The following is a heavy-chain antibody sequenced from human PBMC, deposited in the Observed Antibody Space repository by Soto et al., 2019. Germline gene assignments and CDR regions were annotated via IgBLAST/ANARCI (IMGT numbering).Heavy chain of an antibody. V-gene: IGHV3-33*01. CDR1: GFTFSSYG. D-gene: IGHD6-6*01. CDR3: AREGGDSSSPSARYYYYYGMDV. Sequence: PGGSLRLSCAASGFTFSSYGMHWVRQAPGKGLEWVAVIWYDGSNKYYADSVKGRFTISRDNSKNTLYLQMNSLRAEDAAVYYCAREGGDSSSPSARYYYYYGMDVWGQGTTVTVSS. J-gene: IGHJ6*02. CDR2: IWYDGSNK.